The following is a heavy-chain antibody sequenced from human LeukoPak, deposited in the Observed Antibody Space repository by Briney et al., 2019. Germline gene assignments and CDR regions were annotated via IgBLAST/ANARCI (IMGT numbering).Heavy chain of an antibody. CDR2: ISNSGGYR. D-gene: IGHD2-15*01. CDR3: ASLSFSGARGSPPYCSGGSCSADY. Sequence: PGESLRLSCAASGFTFSSYSMNWVRQAPGKGLEWVSSISNSGGYRYYADSVKGRFTISRDNAKSSMSLQMNSLRAEDTAVYYCASLSFSGARGSPPYCSGGSCSADYWGQGTLVTVSS. J-gene: IGHJ4*02. V-gene: IGHV3-21*06. CDR1: GFTFSSYS.